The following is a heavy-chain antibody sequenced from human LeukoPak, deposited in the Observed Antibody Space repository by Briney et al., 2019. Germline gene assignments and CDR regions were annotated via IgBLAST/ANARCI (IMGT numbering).Heavy chain of an antibody. J-gene: IGHJ4*02. D-gene: IGHD6-19*01. CDR1: GGSFSGYY. V-gene: IGHV4-34*01. CDR3: ASPSPYSSGWYRY. CDR2: INHSGST. Sequence: SETLSLTCAVYGGSFSGYYWSWIRQPPGKGLEWIGEINHSGSTNYNPSLKSRVTIPVDTSKNQFSLKLSSVTAADTAVYYCASPSPYSSGWYRYWGQGTLVTVSS.